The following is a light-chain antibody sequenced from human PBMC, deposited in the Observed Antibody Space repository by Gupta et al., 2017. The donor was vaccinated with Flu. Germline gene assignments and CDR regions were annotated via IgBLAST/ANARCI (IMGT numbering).Light chain of an antibody. CDR3: MRGKHWPWT. CDR1: QSLVYSDGYTY. V-gene: IGKV2-30*01. Sequence: DVVMTQSPLSLPVTLGQPASISCRSSQSLVYSDGYTYLNWFQQRPGQSPRRLIYKGSKRDSGVPDRFSGSGSGTDFTLEISSVEAEDVGIYYCMRGKHWPWTFGQGTKVEIK. CDR2: KGS. J-gene: IGKJ1*01.